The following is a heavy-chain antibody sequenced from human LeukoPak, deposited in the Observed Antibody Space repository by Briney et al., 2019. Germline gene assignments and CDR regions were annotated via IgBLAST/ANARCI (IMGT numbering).Heavy chain of an antibody. CDR1: GYTFTSYG. V-gene: IGHV1-18*01. Sequence: ASVKVSCKASGYTFTSYGISWVRQAPGQGLEWMGWIRAYNGNTNYAQKLQGRVTMTTDTSTSTAYMELRSLRSDDTAVYYCARAPVDDFWSGYPYYYYYYMDVWGKGTTVTVSS. CDR3: ARAPVDDFWSGYPYYYYYYMDV. J-gene: IGHJ6*03. D-gene: IGHD3-3*01. CDR2: IRAYNGNT.